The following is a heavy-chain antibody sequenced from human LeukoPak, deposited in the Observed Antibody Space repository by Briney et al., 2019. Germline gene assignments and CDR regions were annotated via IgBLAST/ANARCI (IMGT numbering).Heavy chain of an antibody. D-gene: IGHD6-13*01. CDR2: IIPIFGTA. CDR3: ARVMGSSWYYFDY. CDR1: GGTFSSYA. Sequence: ASVKVSCKASGGTFSSYAISWVRQAPGQGLEWMGGIIPIFGTANYAQKFQGRVAITADKSTSTAYMELSSLRSEDTAVYYCARVMGSSWYYFDYWGQGTLVTVSS. V-gene: IGHV1-69*06. J-gene: IGHJ4*02.